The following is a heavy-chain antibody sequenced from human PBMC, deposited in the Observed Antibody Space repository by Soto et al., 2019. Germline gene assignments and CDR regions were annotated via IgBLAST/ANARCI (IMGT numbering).Heavy chain of an antibody. D-gene: IGHD4-4*01. CDR2: IGGNAGST. CDR1: GGTFSSYA. CDR3: AKKVVPVTGSDWLDT. Sequence: GGSLRLSCAASGGTFSSYALFWVRQAPGKGLEWVSSIGGNAGSTFYADSVKGRFTISRDNSRNTLYLQMNNLRAEDTAVYYCAKKVVPVTGSDWLDTWGQGTLVTVSS. J-gene: IGHJ5*02. V-gene: IGHV3-23*01.